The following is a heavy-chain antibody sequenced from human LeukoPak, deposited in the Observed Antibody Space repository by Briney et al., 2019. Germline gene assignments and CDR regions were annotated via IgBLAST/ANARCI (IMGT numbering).Heavy chain of an antibody. J-gene: IGHJ5*02. CDR2: IYASGST. Sequence: SETLSLTCTVSGYSISSGYYWGWIRQPRGKGLEWIGSIYASGSTYYNPSLKSRVTISMDTSKNEFSLKLTSVTAADTAVYYCARAFSSAWYMNWFDPWGQGTLVTVSS. CDR3: ARAFSSAWYMNWFDP. CDR1: GYSISSGYY. D-gene: IGHD6-19*01. V-gene: IGHV4-38-2*02.